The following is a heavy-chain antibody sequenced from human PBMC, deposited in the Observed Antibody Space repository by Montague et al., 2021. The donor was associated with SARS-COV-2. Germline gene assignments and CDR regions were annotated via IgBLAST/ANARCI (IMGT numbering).Heavy chain of an antibody. J-gene: IGHJ4*02. Sequence: TLSLTCSVSGGSISSGDYYWSWIRHHPGKGLEWIGYIYYTGRTYYSPSLKSRVSMSVDTSSNQSSLSLSSLTAADTAVFYCARVKVGATNLIYFDYWGQGTLVTVSS. V-gene: IGHV4-31*03. CDR1: GGSISSGDYY. D-gene: IGHD1-26*01. CDR3: ARVKVGATNLIYFDY. CDR2: IYYTGRT.